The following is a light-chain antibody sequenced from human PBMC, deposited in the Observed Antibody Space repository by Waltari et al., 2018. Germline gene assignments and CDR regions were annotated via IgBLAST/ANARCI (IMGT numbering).Light chain of an antibody. V-gene: IGLV1-40*02. CDR3: QSFDTSLSHGVV. CDR2: GNN. CDR1: SPNLGAGPD. Sequence: QSILTQPPSVSGAPGQRVTISCTGSSPNLGAGPDLHWYQEFPGTGPKLLIYGNNNRPSGVPDRFSGSKSGTSASLTITGLQAEDEADYYCQSFDTSLSHGVVFGGGTKVTVL. J-gene: IGLJ3*02.